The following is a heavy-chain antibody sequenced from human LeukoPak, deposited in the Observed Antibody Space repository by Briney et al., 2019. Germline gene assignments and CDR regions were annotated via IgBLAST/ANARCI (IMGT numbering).Heavy chain of an antibody. D-gene: IGHD6-13*01. J-gene: IGHJ4*02. CDR1: GFTVSSNY. CDR2: IYSGGST. CDR3: ARVGAAAGTGFDY. V-gene: IGHV3-66*01. Sequence: AGGSLRLSCAASGFTVSSNYMSWVRRAPGKGLEWVSVIYSGGSTYYADSVKGRFTISRDNSKNTLYLQMNSLRAEDTAVYYCARVGAAAGTGFDYWGQGTLVTVS.